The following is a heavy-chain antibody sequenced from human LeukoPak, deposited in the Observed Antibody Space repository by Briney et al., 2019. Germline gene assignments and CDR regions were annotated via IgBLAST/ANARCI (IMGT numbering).Heavy chain of an antibody. D-gene: IGHD3-3*01. CDR3: ARQVSSTIFGVVSFFDY. CDR2: IYFSGST. V-gene: IGHV4-39*01. CDR1: GGSIRSRSYY. J-gene: IGHJ4*02. Sequence: SETLSLTCTDSGGSIRSRSYYWGRIRQPPGKGLAWIGWIYFSGSTYYNPSLKSRVTISVDTSKNQFSLKLSSVTAADTAVYYCARQVSSTIFGVVSFFDYWGQGTLVTVSS.